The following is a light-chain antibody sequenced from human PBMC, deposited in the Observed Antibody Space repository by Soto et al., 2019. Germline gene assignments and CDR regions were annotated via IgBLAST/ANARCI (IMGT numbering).Light chain of an antibody. CDR1: QSIDAT. V-gene: IGKV3-11*01. CDR2: DAS. Sequence: EIVLTQSPVTLSLSPGERATLSCRASQSIDATLAWYQRRPCQGFRLLIYDASSRAPGTPPRFSGSGYGTDFTRTISSLEPEDFGIYYCQHRYDWPVTFGQGTRLEIK. CDR3: QHRYDWPVT. J-gene: IGKJ5*01.